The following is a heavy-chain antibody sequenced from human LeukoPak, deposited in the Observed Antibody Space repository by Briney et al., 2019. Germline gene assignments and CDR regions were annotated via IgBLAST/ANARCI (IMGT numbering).Heavy chain of an antibody. J-gene: IGHJ4*02. CDR2: RYPGDSDT. Sequence: GESLKISCKGSGYSFTTYWIAWGRQMPGKGLEWMGIRYPGDSDTTYSPSFQGQVTISADKSISAAYLQWSSLKASDTAMYYCARRAASTGTMFDYWGQGILVTVPS. CDR1: GYSFTTYW. D-gene: IGHD1-1*01. CDR3: ARRAASTGTMFDY. V-gene: IGHV5-51*01.